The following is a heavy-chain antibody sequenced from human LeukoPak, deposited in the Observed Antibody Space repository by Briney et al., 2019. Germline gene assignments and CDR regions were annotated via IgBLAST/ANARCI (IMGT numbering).Heavy chain of an antibody. CDR3: ARDRIVGAEYFQH. Sequence: GRSLRLSCAASGFTFSSYAMHWVRQAPGKGLEWVAVISYDGSNKYYADSVKGRFTISRDNSKNTLYLQMNSLRAEDTAVYYCARDRIVGAEYFQHWGQGTLVTVSS. CDR2: ISYDGSNK. J-gene: IGHJ1*01. D-gene: IGHD3-22*01. V-gene: IGHV3-30*04. CDR1: GFTFSSYA.